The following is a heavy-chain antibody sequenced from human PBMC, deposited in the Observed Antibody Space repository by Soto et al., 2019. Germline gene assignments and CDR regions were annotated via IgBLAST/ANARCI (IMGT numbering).Heavy chain of an antibody. CDR2: ISAYNGNT. V-gene: IGHV1-18*01. J-gene: IGHJ4*02. D-gene: IGHD2-2*01. CDR1: GYTFTSYD. CDR3: ARDSIVVVPAAMVDY. Sequence: KISCKASGYTFTSYDLSWVRQAPGHWLEWIGWISAYNGNTNYAQKLQGRVTMTTDTSTSTAYMERRSLRSDDTAVYYCARDSIVVVPAAMVDYWGQGTLVTVSS.